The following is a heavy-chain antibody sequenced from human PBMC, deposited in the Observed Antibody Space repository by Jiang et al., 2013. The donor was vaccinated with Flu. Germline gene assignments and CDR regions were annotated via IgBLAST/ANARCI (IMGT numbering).Heavy chain of an antibody. CDR1: INFATYW. J-gene: IGHJ5*01. V-gene: IGHV5-51*01. CDR3: ARRHYDRWRGYTYWFDS. CDR2: IYPGDSDV. D-gene: IGHD3-3*01. Sequence: VKXPGGVSEDLLSGFWINFATYWIAWVRQLPGKGLEWMGIIYPGDSDVRYSPSFQGQVTISADKSISTAYLQWSSLKASDTAIYYCARRHYDRWRGYTYWFDSWGQGTLVTVSS.